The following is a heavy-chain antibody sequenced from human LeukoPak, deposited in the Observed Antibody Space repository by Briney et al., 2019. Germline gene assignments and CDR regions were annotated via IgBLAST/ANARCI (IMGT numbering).Heavy chain of an antibody. CDR3: ARYCSSTDCYKGGFDP. J-gene: IGHJ5*02. CDR2: IYYSGST. D-gene: IGHD2-2*02. CDR1: GGSISSGGYY. V-gene: IGHV4-31*03. Sequence: SETLSLTCTVSGGSISSGGYYWSWIRQHPGKGLERIGYIYYSGSTYSNPSLKSRVTISVDTSKNQFSLNLSSVTAADTAVYYCARYCSSTDCYKGGFDPWGQGTLVTVSS.